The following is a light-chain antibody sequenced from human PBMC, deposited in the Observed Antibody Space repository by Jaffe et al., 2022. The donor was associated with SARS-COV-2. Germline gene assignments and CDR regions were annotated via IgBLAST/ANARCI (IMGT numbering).Light chain of an antibody. V-gene: IGKV1-5*03. J-gene: IGKJ1*01. Sequence: DIQMTQSPSTLSASAGDRVTITCRASQSISRSLAWYQQKPGKVPKLLIYEASRLESGVPSRFSGSESGTEFTLTVSSLQPDDFAAYYCQQYKTYPWTFGQGTKVEF. CDR3: QQYKTYPWT. CDR2: EAS. CDR1: QSISRS.